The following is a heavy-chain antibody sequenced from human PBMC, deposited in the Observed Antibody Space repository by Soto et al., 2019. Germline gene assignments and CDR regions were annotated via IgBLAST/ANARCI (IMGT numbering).Heavy chain of an antibody. CDR2: VYYSGST. CDR3: ARGSSGGYRYGYDFDY. J-gene: IGHJ4*02. V-gene: IGHV4-59*01. CDR1: GGSISSYY. D-gene: IGHD5-18*01. Sequence: QVQLQESGPGLVKPSETLSLTCTVSGGSISSYYWSWIRQPPGKGLEWIGYVYYSGSTNYNPSLNSRGTISVDTSKNQFSLKLTSVTAADTAVYYCARGSSGGYRYGYDFDYWGQGTLVTVSS.